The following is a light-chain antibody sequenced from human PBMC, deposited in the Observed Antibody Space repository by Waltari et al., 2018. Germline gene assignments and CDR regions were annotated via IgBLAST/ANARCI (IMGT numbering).Light chain of an antibody. J-gene: IGKJ5*01. Sequence: EIVMTQSPVTLSVSPGERATLSCRASQTISSKLAWYQQQPGQAPRLLIYGVSTRATGIPARFGGSGSGTEFTLTISSLQSEDFAVYYCQQYNNWPLTFGQGTRLEIK. CDR3: QQYNNWPLT. CDR2: GVS. V-gene: IGKV3-15*01. CDR1: QTISSK.